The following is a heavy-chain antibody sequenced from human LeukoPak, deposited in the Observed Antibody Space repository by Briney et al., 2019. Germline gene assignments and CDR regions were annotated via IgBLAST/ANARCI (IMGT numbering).Heavy chain of an antibody. Sequence: ASVKVSCKASGYTFTSYDINWVRQATGQGLEWMGWMNPNSGNTGYAQKFQGRVTMTRNTSISTAYMELSSLRAEDMAVYYCARVRESSESRYLDYWGQGTLVTVSS. CDR2: MNPNSGNT. CDR1: GYTFTSYD. V-gene: IGHV1-8*01. CDR3: ARVRESSESRYLDY. J-gene: IGHJ4*02. D-gene: IGHD1-26*01.